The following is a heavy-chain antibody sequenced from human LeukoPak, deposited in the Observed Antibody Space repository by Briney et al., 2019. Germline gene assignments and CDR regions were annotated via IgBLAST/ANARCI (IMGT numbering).Heavy chain of an antibody. CDR2: IRYDGSNK. Sequence: GGSLRLSCAASGFTFSGSAMHWVRQAPGKGLEWVAFIRYDGSNKYYADSVKGRFTISRDNSKNTLYLQMNSLRAEDTAVYYCAKDLSKGLLYRRGMYYFDYWGQGTLVTVSS. CDR1: GFTFSGSA. D-gene: IGHD3-10*01. CDR3: AKDLSKGLLYRRGMYYFDY. J-gene: IGHJ4*02. V-gene: IGHV3-30*02.